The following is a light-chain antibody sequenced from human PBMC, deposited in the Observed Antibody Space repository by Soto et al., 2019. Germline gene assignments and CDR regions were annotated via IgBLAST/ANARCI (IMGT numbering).Light chain of an antibody. V-gene: IGLV2-14*01. J-gene: IGLJ2*01. Sequence: QSALTQPASVSGSPGQSITISCTGTSSDVGGYNYVSWYQQHPGKAPKLMIYDVSNRPSGVSNRFSGSKSGNTASLTISWLQAEDESDYYGSSYTSSSTLETVFGGGTKVTVL. CDR2: DVS. CDR1: SSDVGGYNY. CDR3: SSYTSSSTLETV.